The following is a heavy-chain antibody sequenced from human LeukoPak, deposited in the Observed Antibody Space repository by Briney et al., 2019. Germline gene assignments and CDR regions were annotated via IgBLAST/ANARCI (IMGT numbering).Heavy chain of an antibody. CDR2: IYYSGST. Sequence: PSETLSLTCTVSGGSISSYYWSWIRQPPGKGLEWIGYIYYSGSTNYNPSLKSRVTISVDTSKNQFSLKLSSVTAADTAVYYCARAYGTTVAYCFDYWGQGTLVAVSS. D-gene: IGHD4-23*01. V-gene: IGHV4-59*08. CDR1: GGSISSYY. CDR3: ARAYGTTVAYCFDY. J-gene: IGHJ4*02.